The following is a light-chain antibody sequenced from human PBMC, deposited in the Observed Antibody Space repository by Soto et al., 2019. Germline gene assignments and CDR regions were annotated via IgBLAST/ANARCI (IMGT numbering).Light chain of an antibody. CDR1: QAFNTR. J-gene: IGKJ1*01. V-gene: IGKV3-11*01. Sequence: EIVLPQSPATLSSFPGDRVTLSCRASQAFNTRLAWYQHKPGQAPRLLIYLASNRAAGVPARFSGSGSGTDFTLTISDVEPEDFAVYYCHQRQSWPRTFGQGTKVDI. CDR2: LAS. CDR3: HQRQSWPRT.